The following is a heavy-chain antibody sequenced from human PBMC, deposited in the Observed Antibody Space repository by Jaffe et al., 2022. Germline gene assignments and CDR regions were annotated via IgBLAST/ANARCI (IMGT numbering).Heavy chain of an antibody. V-gene: IGHV3-7*01. CDR1: GFPLNNYY. D-gene: IGHD2-8*02. CDR3: ARDSRWTGGYYDY. CDR2: INRDGSQP. Sequence: EVQLVESGGDLVQPGGSLRLSCAASGFPLNNYYMSWVRQAPGKGLEWVATINRDGSQPFYVDSVRGRFTISTDSAASSLFLQMNSLRAEDTAVYYCARDSRWTGGYYDYWGQGALVAVSS. J-gene: IGHJ4*02.